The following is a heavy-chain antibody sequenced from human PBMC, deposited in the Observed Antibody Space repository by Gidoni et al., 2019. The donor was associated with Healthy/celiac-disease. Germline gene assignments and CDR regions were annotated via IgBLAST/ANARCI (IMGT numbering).Heavy chain of an antibody. CDR1: GGSISTSSYY. J-gene: IGHJ3*02. D-gene: IGHD2-2*02. CDR3: ARVRSLVVPAAIPAFDI. Sequence: QLQLQESGPGLVKPSETLSLTCPVSGGSISTSSYYWGWIRQPPGKGLEWIGSIYYSGSTYYNPSLKSRVTISVDTSKNQFSLKLSSVTAADTAVYYCARVRSLVVPAAIPAFDIWGQGTMVTVSS. CDR2: IYYSGST. V-gene: IGHV4-39*01.